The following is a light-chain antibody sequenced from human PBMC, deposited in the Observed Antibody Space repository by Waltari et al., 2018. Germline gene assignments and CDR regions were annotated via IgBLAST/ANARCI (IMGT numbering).Light chain of an antibody. J-gene: IGKJ1*01. Sequence: DIVMTQSPLSLPVTPGEPASISCRSSQSLLHSNGYNYLDWYLQKPGQSPQLLIDWGSNRASGVPDRFSGSGSGTDFTLKISRVEAEDVGVYYCMQALRSPPTFGQGTKVEIK. CDR2: WGS. CDR3: MQALRSPPT. V-gene: IGKV2-28*01. CDR1: QSLLHSNGYNY.